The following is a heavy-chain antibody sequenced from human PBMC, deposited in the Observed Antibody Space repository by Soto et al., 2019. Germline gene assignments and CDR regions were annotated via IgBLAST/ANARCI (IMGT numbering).Heavy chain of an antibody. J-gene: IGHJ6*02. D-gene: IGHD3-3*01. CDR1: GGSISSGDYY. CDR2: IYYSGST. CDR3: ARVSIFGVVPFYFYYYGRDV. Sequence: QVQLQESGPGLVKPSQTLSLTCTVSGGSISSGDYYWSWIRQPPGKGLEWLGYIYYSGSTYYNPYLKSRVTISVDTAKNQFSPKLSSVTAADTAVYYCARVSIFGVVPFYFYYYGRDVWGQGTTVTVSS. V-gene: IGHV4-30-4*01.